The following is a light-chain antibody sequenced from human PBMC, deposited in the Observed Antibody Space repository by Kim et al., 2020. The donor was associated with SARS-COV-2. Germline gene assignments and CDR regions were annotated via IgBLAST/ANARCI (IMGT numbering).Light chain of an antibody. J-gene: IGLJ3*02. CDR2: DVT. CDR3: SSYTSSDSWV. Sequence: GQSITISCTGTSSDVGAYNYVSWYQQYPGKAPKLMIYDVTKWPSGVSSRFSGSKSGNTASLTVSGLQAEDEADYYCSSYTSSDSWVFGGGTQLTVL. V-gene: IGLV2-14*03. CDR1: SSDVGAYNY.